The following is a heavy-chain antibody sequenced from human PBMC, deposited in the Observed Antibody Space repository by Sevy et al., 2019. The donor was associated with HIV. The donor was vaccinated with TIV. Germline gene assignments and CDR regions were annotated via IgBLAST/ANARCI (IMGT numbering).Heavy chain of an antibody. CDR1: GFNFSSYG. CDR3: AKESGSYYDFWSGHDAFGI. CDR2: ISYAGSSK. V-gene: IGHV3-30*18. D-gene: IGHD3-3*01. Sequence: GGCLRLSCVASGFNFSSYGMHWVRQAPGKGLEWVAVISYAGSSKYYADSVKGRFTISRDNSKNTLYLQINSLRAEDTAVYYCAKESGSYYDFWSGHDAFGIWGQGTMVTVSS. J-gene: IGHJ3*02.